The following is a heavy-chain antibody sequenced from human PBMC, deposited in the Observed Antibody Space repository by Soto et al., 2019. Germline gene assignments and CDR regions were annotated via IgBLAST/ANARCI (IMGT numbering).Heavy chain of an antibody. D-gene: IGHD6-13*01. J-gene: IGHJ4*02. CDR3: ARLQAAVPHY. V-gene: IGHV4-39*01. CDR2: IFYDGYT. Sequence: QLQLQESGPGLVKPSETLSLTCTVSGDSISGSPYFWGWIRQPPGKGLEWIASIFYDGYTYYTPSLKIRDIISVDTSKNQFSLKLTSVAAADTAIYFCARLQAAVPHYWGQGTLVIVSS. CDR1: GDSISGSPYF.